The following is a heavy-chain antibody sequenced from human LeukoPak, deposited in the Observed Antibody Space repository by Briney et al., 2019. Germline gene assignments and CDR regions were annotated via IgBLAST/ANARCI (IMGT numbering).Heavy chain of an antibody. V-gene: IGHV4-4*07. CDR3: ARDRGYDILTGYYKDIYYYYYMDV. CDR2: IYTSGST. Sequence: SETLSFTCTVSGGSISSYYWSWIRQPAGKGLEWIGRIYTSGSTNYNPSLKSRVTMSVDTSKNQFSLKLSSVTAADTAVYYCARDRGYDILTGYYKDIYYYYYMDVWGKGTTVTVSS. D-gene: IGHD3-9*01. CDR1: GGSISSYY. J-gene: IGHJ6*03.